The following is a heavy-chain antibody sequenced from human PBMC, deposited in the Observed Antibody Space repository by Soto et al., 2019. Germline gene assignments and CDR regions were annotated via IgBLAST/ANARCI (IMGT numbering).Heavy chain of an antibody. CDR2: IYKSATT. J-gene: IGHJ5*01. CDR1: GDSISNLDYF. D-gene: IGHD7-27*01. V-gene: IGHV4-30-4*01. CDR3: ARGRYCLTGRCFPNWFDS. Sequence: PSETLSLTCSVSGDSISNLDYFWAWIRQPPGQALEYIGYIYKSATTYYNPSFESRVAISVHTSKSQFSLNVTSVTAAATAVYFCARGRYCLTGRCFPNWFDSWGQGALVTVSS.